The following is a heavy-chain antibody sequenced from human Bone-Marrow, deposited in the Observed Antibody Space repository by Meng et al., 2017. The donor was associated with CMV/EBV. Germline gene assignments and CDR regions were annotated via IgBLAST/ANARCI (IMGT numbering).Heavy chain of an antibody. CDR2: IIPFLAIA. CDR3: ARVNWNIVGTTRGAPYYYGMDV. D-gene: IGHD1-26*01. J-gene: IGHJ6*02. V-gene: IGHV1-69*10. Sequence: SVKVSCKASGYTFAGYYMHWVRQAPGQGLEWMGGIIPFLAIANYAQKFQGRVSITADKSTSTAYMELSSLRSEDTAVYYCARVNWNIVGTTRGAPYYYGMDVWGQGTTVTVSS. CDR1: GYTFAGYY.